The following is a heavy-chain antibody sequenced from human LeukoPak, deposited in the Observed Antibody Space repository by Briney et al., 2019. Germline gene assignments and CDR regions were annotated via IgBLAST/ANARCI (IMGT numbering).Heavy chain of an antibody. V-gene: IGHV1-8*01. CDR1: GYTFTSYD. Sequence: ASVKVSCKASGYTFTSYDINWVRQATGQGLEWMGWMNPNSGNTGYAQKFQGRVTMTRNTSISTAYMELSSLRSEDTAVYYCARDPDTMNLPDYWGQGTLVTVSS. CDR2: MNPNSGNT. J-gene: IGHJ4*02. D-gene: IGHD3-22*01. CDR3: ARDPDTMNLPDY.